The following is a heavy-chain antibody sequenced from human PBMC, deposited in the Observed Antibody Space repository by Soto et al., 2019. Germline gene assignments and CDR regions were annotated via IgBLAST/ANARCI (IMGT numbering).Heavy chain of an antibody. Sequence: PGGSLRLSCVASGFTFDDYAMHWVRQAPGKGLEWVSGITWSGRTRDYADSVKGRFTISRDNAKNSVYLQMDSLRAEDTAVYYCAKDQSLVEWLALDYWGQGTLVTVSS. D-gene: IGHD6-19*01. V-gene: IGHV3-9*01. CDR3: AKDQSLVEWLALDY. J-gene: IGHJ4*02. CDR1: GFTFDDYA. CDR2: ITWSGRTR.